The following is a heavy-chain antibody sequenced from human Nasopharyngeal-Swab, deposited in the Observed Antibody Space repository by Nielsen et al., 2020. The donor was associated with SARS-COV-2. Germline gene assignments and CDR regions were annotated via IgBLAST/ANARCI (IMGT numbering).Heavy chain of an antibody. V-gene: IGHV3-23*01. CDR2: ISDSGKRT. Sequence: GESLKISCAASGFTFNVYAMSWVRQAPGRGLEWVSGISDSGKRTDYAESVKGRFTISRHNSENTLYHQMNSLRPEDTAIYYCARGRGGSDWFLDLWGRGTLVTVSS. CDR3: ARGRGGSDWFLDL. CDR1: GFTFNVYA. D-gene: IGHD3-16*01. J-gene: IGHJ2*01.